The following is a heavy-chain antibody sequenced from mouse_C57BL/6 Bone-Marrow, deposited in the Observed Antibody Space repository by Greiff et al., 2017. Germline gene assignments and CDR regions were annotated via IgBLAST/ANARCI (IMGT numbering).Heavy chain of an antibody. V-gene: IGHV1-82*01. D-gene: IGHD1-1*01. J-gene: IGHJ4*01. CDR3: ERFVYYDGSVYDCAMDY. CDR2: IYPGDGDT. CDR1: GYAFSSSW. Sequence: VQLQQSGPELVKPGASVTISCTASGYAFSSSWMNWVQQRPGKGLEWIGRIYPGDGDTNYNGKFKGKATMTADKSSSTAYMQRSSLTSEDSAVYFWERFVYYDGSVYDCAMDYWGQGTSVTVSA.